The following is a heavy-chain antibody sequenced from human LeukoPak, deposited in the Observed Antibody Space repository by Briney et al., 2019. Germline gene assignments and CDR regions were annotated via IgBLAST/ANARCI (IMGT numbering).Heavy chain of an antibody. D-gene: IGHD3-3*01. Sequence: GGPLRLSCAASGFTFSSYSMNWVRQAPGKGREWVSYISTSSSTIYYADSVKGRFTISRDYAKNSLSPHMNSLGAEDTAVYYCARERFLDTYFDPWGQGTLVTVSS. CDR2: ISTSSSTI. CDR3: ARERFLDTYFDP. J-gene: IGHJ4*02. V-gene: IGHV3-48*01. CDR1: GFTFSSYS.